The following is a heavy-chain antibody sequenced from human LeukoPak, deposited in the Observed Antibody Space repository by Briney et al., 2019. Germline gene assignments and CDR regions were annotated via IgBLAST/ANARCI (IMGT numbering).Heavy chain of an antibody. CDR2: IYASGST. CDR1: GGSISSYY. Sequence: SETLSLTCTVSGGSISSYYWSWIRQPPGKGLEWIGYIYASGSTNYNPSLKSRVTISVDTSKNQFSLKLSSVTAAGTAVYYCARLRVAAAGTHYYYGMDVWGQGTTVTVSS. J-gene: IGHJ6*02. D-gene: IGHD6-13*01. CDR3: ARLRVAAAGTHYYYGMDV. V-gene: IGHV4-4*09.